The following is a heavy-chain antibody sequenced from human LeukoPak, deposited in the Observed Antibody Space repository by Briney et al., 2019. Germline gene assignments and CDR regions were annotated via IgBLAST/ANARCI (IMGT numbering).Heavy chain of an antibody. D-gene: IGHD2-21*02. CDR2: ISGSGGST. Sequence: GGSLRLSCAASGFTFSSYAMSWVRQAPGKGLEWVSAISGSGGSTYYADSVKGRFTISRDNSKNTLYLQMSSLRAEDTAVYYCAKDGQSTVAYCGGDCPAHFDYWGQGTLVTVSS. CDR1: GFTFSSYA. J-gene: IGHJ4*02. CDR3: AKDGQSTVAYCGGDCPAHFDY. V-gene: IGHV3-23*01.